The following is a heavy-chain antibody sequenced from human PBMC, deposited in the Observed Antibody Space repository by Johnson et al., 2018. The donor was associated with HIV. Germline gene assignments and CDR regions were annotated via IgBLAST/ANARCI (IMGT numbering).Heavy chain of an antibody. Sequence: QVQLVESGGGVVQPGRSLRLSCAASGFTFDDYGMSWVRQAPGKGLEWVAVISYAGSYKYYADSVKGRFTISRDNSKNTLYLQMNSLRAEDTAVYYCANLNDYGDYWGPDAFDIWGQGTMVSVSS. J-gene: IGHJ3*02. D-gene: IGHD4-17*01. CDR1: GFTFDDYG. CDR3: ANLNDYGDYWGPDAFDI. CDR2: ISYAGSYK. V-gene: IGHV3-30*18.